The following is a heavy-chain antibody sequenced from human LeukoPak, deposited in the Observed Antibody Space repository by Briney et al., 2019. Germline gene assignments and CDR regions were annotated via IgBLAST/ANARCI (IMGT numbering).Heavy chain of an antibody. J-gene: IGHJ6*02. CDR3: ARKEACGGDCYAYGMAV. CDR2: MSYDESNK. D-gene: IGHD2-21*02. V-gene: IGHV3-30-3*01. Sequence: GRSPRLSCAASRFTFSINDMHWVRQAPGKGLEWVAVMSYDESNKYYADSVKGRFTISRDNSKNTLYLQMHSLRAEDTAVYYCARKEACGGDCYAYGMAVWGQGTTVTVSS. CDR1: RFTFSIND.